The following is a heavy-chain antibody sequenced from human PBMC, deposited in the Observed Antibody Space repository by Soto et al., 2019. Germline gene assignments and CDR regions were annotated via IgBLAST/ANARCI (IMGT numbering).Heavy chain of an antibody. CDR3: AREVRGWELTYYFDY. D-gene: IGHD1-26*01. J-gene: IGHJ4*02. V-gene: IGHV3-74*01. CDR2: INSDGSST. Sequence: EVQLVESGGGLVQPGGSLRLSCAASGFTFSSYWMHWVREAPGKALVWVSRINSDGSSTSYADSVKGRFTISRDNAKNTLYLQMNSLRAEDTAVYYCAREVRGWELTYYFDYWGQGTLVTVSS. CDR1: GFTFSSYW.